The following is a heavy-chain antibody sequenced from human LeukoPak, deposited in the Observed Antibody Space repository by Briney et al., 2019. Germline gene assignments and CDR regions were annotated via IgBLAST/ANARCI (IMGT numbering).Heavy chain of an antibody. CDR3: ARTRYCSGGSCYASKHYYYYYGMDV. CDR2: ISSSGSTI. CDR1: GFTFSDYY. D-gene: IGHD2-15*01. V-gene: IGHV3-11*01. Sequence: GGSLRLSCAASGFTFSDYYMSWIRQAPGKGLEWVSYISSSGSTIYYADSVKGRFTISRDNAKNSLYLQMNSLRAEDTAVYYCARTRYCSGGSCYASKHYYYYYGMDVWGQGTTVTVSS. J-gene: IGHJ6*02.